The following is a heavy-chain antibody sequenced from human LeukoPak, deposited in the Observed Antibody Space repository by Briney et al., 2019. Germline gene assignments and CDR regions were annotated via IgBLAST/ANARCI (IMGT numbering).Heavy chain of an antibody. V-gene: IGHV1-2*06. CDR2: INPNSGGT. J-gene: IGHJ3*02. CDR3: ARDLRYCSSTSCPSKDVFDI. D-gene: IGHD2-2*01. Sequence: GASVKVSCKASGYTFTGYYMHWVRQAPGQGLEWMGRINPNSGGTNYAQKFQGSVTMTRDTSISTAYMELSRVRSDDTAVYYCARDLRYCSSTSCPSKDVFDIWGQGTMVTVSS. CDR1: GYTFTGYY.